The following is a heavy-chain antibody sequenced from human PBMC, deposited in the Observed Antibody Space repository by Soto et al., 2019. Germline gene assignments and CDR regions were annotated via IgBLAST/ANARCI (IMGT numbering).Heavy chain of an antibody. D-gene: IGHD3-9*01. J-gene: IGHJ4*02. Sequence: AGGSLRLSCTASGFTFSSYAMSWVRQAPGKGLEWVSTISGSGGSTDYADSVKGRFTISRDNSKNTLSLQMNSLRAEDTALYYCAKEVWMTGKYYFDNWGQGTLVTVSS. CDR1: GFTFSSYA. CDR2: ISGSGGST. V-gene: IGHV3-23*01. CDR3: AKEVWMTGKYYFDN.